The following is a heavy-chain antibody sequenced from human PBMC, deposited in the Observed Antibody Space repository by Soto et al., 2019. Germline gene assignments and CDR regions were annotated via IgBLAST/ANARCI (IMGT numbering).Heavy chain of an antibody. D-gene: IGHD3-16*01. V-gene: IGHV5-51*01. CDR3: ARHQRDDASRKIDC. CDR1: GYSFTSNW. CDR2: INPADSDI. J-gene: IGHJ4*02. Sequence: DSLTISWQGSGYSFTSNWSGLVRQMPGKGLEWMGIINPADSDIKYSPSFQGQVTISADKSIGTAYLQWSSLKASDTAMYYCARHQRDDASRKIDCWGQGTLVTVSS.